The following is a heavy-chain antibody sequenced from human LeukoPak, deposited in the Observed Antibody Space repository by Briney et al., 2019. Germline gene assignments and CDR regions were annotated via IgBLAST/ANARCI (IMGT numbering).Heavy chain of an antibody. J-gene: IGHJ6*03. V-gene: IGHV1-2*02. D-gene: IGHD6-13*01. Sequence: GASVKVSCKASGYTFTGYYMHWVRQAPGQGLEWMGWINPNSGGTNYAQKFQGRVAMTRDTSISTAYMELSRLRSDDTAVYYCARAHGIAAAGTSYYYYYYMDVWGKGTTVTVSS. CDR1: GYTFTGYY. CDR3: ARAHGIAAAGTSYYYYYYMDV. CDR2: INPNSGGT.